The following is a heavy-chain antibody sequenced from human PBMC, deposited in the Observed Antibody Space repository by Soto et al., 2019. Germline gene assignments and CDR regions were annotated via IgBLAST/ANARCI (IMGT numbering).Heavy chain of an antibody. J-gene: IGHJ4*02. V-gene: IGHV3-11*05. CDR2: ISGSGNYT. D-gene: IGHD3-3*01. CDR3: AKDQGITIFGVVITRPTDY. Sequence: PGGSLRLSCAASGFTFSYYYMTWIRQAPGKGLEWVSYISGSGNYTYYADSVKGRFTISRDNSKNTLYLQMNSLRAEDTAVYYCAKDQGITIFGVVITRPTDYWGQGTLVTVSS. CDR1: GFTFSYYY.